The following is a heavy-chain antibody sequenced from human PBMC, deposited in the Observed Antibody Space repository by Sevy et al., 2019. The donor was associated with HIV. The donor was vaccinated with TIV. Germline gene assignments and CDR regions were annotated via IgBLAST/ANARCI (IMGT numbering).Heavy chain of an antibody. CDR2: IWYDGSNK. V-gene: IGHV3-33*01. CDR1: GFTFSSYG. J-gene: IGHJ4*02. CDR3: ARDRGVVRSHNYYFDY. D-gene: IGHD3-10*01. Sequence: GGSLRLSCAASGFTFSSYGMHWVRQAPGKGLEWVAVIWYDGSNKYYADSVKGRFTISRDNSKNTLYLQMNSLRAEDTAVYYCARDRGVVRSHNYYFDYWGQGTLVNVSS.